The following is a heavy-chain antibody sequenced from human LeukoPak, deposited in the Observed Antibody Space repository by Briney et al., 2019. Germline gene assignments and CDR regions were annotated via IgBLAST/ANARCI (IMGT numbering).Heavy chain of an antibody. Sequence: ASETLSLTCTISGDSISGFYWSWIRQPAGKGLEWIGRIYSSGRTNYNPSLKSRVTLSLDTSKNQFSLKLSSVTAADTAVYYCARHVKGDTPPFAFDIWGQGTMVTVSS. CDR2: IYSSGRT. J-gene: IGHJ3*02. D-gene: IGHD2-21*01. CDR3: ARHVKGDTPPFAFDI. CDR1: GDSISGFY. V-gene: IGHV4-4*07.